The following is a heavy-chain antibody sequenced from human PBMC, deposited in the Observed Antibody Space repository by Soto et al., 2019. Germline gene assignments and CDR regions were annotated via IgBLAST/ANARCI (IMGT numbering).Heavy chain of an antibody. D-gene: IGHD3-22*01. Sequence: PGGSLRLSCAASGLTFSNAWMNWVRQAPGKGLEWVGRIRSNSDGGTTDYVAPVKGRFTISRDDSQNTVYLQMNSLKIEDTAVYYCATSPGFYDASPFDYWGQGTLVTVSS. CDR3: ATSPGFYDASPFDY. V-gene: IGHV3-15*07. J-gene: IGHJ4*02. CDR2: IRSNSDGGTT. CDR1: GLTFSNAW.